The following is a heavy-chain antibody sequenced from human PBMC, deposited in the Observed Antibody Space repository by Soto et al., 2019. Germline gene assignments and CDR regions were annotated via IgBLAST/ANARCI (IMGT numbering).Heavy chain of an antibody. CDR1: GYRFTTYW. J-gene: IGHJ4*02. Sequence: GESLKISCKGSGYRFTTYWIGWVRQMPGKGLEWMGIIYPGDFDTRYSPSFQGQVTISADNSISTAYLQWSSLKASDTAMYYCARVSWTFVDPFHVYYLGQGTLVTV. CDR2: IYPGDFDT. D-gene: IGHD3-3*02. CDR3: ARVSWTFVDPFHVYY. V-gene: IGHV5-51*01.